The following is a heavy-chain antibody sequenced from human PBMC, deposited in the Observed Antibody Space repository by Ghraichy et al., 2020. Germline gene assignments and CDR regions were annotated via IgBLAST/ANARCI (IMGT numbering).Heavy chain of an antibody. CDR1: GGSISSADYY. CDR2: IFYSGNT. Sequence: SQTLSLTCAVSGGSISSADYYWSWIRQTPGKGLEWIGNIFYSGNTLYNPSLKSRITISVDTSKNQFSLKLSSVAAADTAVYYCARERVIWSGYHRGMGVWGQGTTVTVSS. J-gene: IGHJ6*02. CDR3: ARERVIWSGYHRGMGV. D-gene: IGHD3-3*01. V-gene: IGHV4-30-4*01.